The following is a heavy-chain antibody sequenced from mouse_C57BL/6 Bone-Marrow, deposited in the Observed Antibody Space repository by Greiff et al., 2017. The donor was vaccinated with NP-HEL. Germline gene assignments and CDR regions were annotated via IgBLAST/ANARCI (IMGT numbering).Heavy chain of an antibody. CDR2: IDPSDSYT. CDR1: GYTFTSYW. CDR3: ARRRVYDYDVGVAY. J-gene: IGHJ3*01. V-gene: IGHV1-50*01. Sequence: QVQLQQPGAELVKPGASVKLSCKASGYTFTSYWMQWVKQRPGQGLEWSGEIDPSDSYTNYNQKFKGKATLTVDTSSSTAYMQLSSLTSEDSAVYYCARRRVYDYDVGVAYWGQGTLVTVSA. D-gene: IGHD2-4*01.